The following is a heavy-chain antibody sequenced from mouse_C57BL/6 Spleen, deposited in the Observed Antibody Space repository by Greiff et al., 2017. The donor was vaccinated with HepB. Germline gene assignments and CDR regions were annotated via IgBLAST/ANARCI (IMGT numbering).Heavy chain of an antibody. J-gene: IGHJ2*01. D-gene: IGHD2-1*01. Sequence: VQLQQSGAELVKPGASVKLSCKASGYTFTSYWMQWVKQRPGQGLEWIGEIDPSDSYTNYNQKFKGKATLTVDTSSSTAYMQLSSLTSEDSAVYYCARSKFDGNLDYWGQGTTLTVSS. V-gene: IGHV1-50*01. CDR2: IDPSDSYT. CDR3: ARSKFDGNLDY. CDR1: GYTFTSYW.